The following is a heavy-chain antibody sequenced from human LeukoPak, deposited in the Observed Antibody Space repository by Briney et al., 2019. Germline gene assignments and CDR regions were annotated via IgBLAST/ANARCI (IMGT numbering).Heavy chain of an antibody. Sequence: GASVKVSCKASGYTFTGYYMHWVRQAPGQGLEWMGWINPNSGGTNYAQKFQGRVTMTRDTSISTAYMELSRLRSDDTGVYYCARDFKLWLGIPKNWFDPWGQGTLVTVSS. V-gene: IGHV1-2*02. CDR1: GYTFTGYY. D-gene: IGHD5-18*01. CDR3: ARDFKLWLGIPKNWFDP. J-gene: IGHJ5*02. CDR2: INPNSGGT.